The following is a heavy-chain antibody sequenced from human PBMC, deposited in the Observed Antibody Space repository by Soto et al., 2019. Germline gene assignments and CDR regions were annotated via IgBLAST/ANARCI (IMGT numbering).Heavy chain of an antibody. V-gene: IGHV4-39*01. D-gene: IGHD6-19*01. CDR3: ATHAVHSSGFTGY. J-gene: IGHJ4*02. CDR1: GGSISSSSYY. CDR2: IYYSGST. Sequence: SETLSLTCTVSGGSISSSSYYWGWIRQPPGKGLEWIGSIYYSGSTYYNPSLKSRVTISVDTSKNQFSLKLSSVTAADTAVYYCATHAVHSSGFTGYWGQATLVTVSS.